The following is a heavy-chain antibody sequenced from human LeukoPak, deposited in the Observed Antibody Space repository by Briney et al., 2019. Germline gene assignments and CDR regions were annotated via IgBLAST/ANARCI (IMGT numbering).Heavy chain of an antibody. V-gene: IGHV4-59*01. D-gene: IGHD5-24*01. Sequence: SETQSLTCTVSGGSISSYYWSWTRQPPGKGLEWIGYIYYSATTNYNPSLKSRVSISVDTSKTQFSLKLSSVTAGDTAVYYCARDPGDVYDYWGQGTLVSVSS. J-gene: IGHJ4*02. CDR3: ARDPGDVYDY. CDR2: IYYSATT. CDR1: GGSISSYY.